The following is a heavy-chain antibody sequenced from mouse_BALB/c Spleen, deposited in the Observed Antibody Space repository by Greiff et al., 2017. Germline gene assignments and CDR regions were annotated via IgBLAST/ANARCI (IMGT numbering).Heavy chain of an antibody. CDR1: GFTFSSYA. Sequence: EVMLVESGGGLVKPGGSLKLSCAASGFTFSSYAMSWVRQTPEQGLEWVASISSGGSTYYPDSVKGRFTISRDNARNNLYLQMSSLRTEDTAMYYCARGQYYGAHWYFDVWGAGTTVTVSS. J-gene: IGHJ1*01. D-gene: IGHD1-2*01. CDR3: ARGQYYGAHWYFDV. CDR2: ISSGGST. V-gene: IGHV5-6-5*01.